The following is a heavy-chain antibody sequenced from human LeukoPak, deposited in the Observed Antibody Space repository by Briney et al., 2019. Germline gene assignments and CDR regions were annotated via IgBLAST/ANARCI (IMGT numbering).Heavy chain of an antibody. D-gene: IGHD3-9*01. J-gene: IGHJ4*02. CDR1: GFTFSSYA. CDR3: AKGLYDMGG. Sequence: AGGSLRLSCAASGFTFSSYAMHWVRQAPGKGLEWVAVISYDGSNKYYADSVKGRFTISRDNSKNTLYLQMNSLRAEDTAVYYCAKGLYDMGGWGQGTLVTVSS. CDR2: ISYDGSNK. V-gene: IGHV3-30*04.